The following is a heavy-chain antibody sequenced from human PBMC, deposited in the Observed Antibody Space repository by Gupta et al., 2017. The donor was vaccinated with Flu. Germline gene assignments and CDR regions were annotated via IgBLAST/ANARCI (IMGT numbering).Heavy chain of an antibody. CDR1: GYIFSNYD. CDR3: ARMVGYSAKKVRLDA. Sequence: GYIFSNYDISWVRQAPGQGREWRGYRNPSEDHTGYAQKCQGRVTMTRDTSTGTAYMELSSLRSEDTAVYYCARMVGYSAKKVRLDAGGLGTLVTVSS. CDR2: RNPSEDHT. D-gene: IGHD2-15*01. J-gene: IGHJ5*02. V-gene: IGHV1-8*01.